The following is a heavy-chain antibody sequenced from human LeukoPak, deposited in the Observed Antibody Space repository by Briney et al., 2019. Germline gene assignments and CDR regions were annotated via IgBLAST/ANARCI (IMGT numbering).Heavy chain of an antibody. CDR1: GFAFSSYA. CDR3: ARGFGYSYGIDY. D-gene: IGHD5-18*01. V-gene: IGHV3-30*04. CDR2: ISYDGSNK. J-gene: IGHJ4*02. Sequence: PGRSLRLSCAASGFAFSSYAMHWVRQAPGKGLEWVAVISYDGSNKYYADSVKGRFTISRDNSKNTLYLQMNSLRAEDTAVYYCARGFGYSYGIDYWGQGTLVTVSS.